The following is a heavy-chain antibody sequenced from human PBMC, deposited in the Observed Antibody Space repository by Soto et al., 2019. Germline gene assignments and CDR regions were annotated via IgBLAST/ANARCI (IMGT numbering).Heavy chain of an antibody. CDR2: IYPGDSDT. CDR1: GYSFTSYW. Sequence: GESLKISCKGSGYSFTSYWIGWVRQMPGKGLEWMGIIYPGDSDTRYSPSFQGQVTISADKSISTAYLQWSSLKASDTAMYYCARHTGAAAGLVYYYYYMDVWGKGTTVTVSS. CDR3: ARHTGAAAGLVYYYYYMDV. V-gene: IGHV5-51*01. D-gene: IGHD6-13*01. J-gene: IGHJ6*03.